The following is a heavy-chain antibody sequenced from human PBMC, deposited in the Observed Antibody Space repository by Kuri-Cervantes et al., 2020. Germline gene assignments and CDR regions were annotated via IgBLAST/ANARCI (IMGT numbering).Heavy chain of an antibody. CDR2: IYHSGST. Sequence: GSLRLSCAVSGGSISSSNWWSWVRQPPGKGLEWIGEIYHSGSTNYNPSLKSRVTISVDKSKNQFSLKLSSVTAADTAVYYCARAKQWLRSLDYWGQGTLVTVSS. D-gene: IGHD6-19*01. V-gene: IGHV4-4*02. CDR3: ARAKQWLRSLDY. CDR1: GGSISSSNW. J-gene: IGHJ4*02.